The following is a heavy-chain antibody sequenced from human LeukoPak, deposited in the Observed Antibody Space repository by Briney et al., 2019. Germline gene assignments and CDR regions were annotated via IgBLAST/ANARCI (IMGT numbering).Heavy chain of an antibody. J-gene: IGHJ5*02. Sequence: SETLSLTCTVSGGSISSYYWSWIRQPPGKGLEWIAYISDIGSINYNPSLKSRVTISLDTSKNQFSLELSSVTAADTAVYYCAGRTRYYDSGGYRAWGQGTLVTVSS. CDR1: GGSISSYY. D-gene: IGHD3-22*01. CDR2: ISDIGSI. CDR3: AGRTRYYDSGGYRA. V-gene: IGHV4-59*12.